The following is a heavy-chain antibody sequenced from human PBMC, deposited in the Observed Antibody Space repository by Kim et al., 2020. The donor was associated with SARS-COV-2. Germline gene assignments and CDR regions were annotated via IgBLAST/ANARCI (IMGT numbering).Heavy chain of an antibody. V-gene: IGHV3-23*01. D-gene: IGHD1-26*01. Sequence: SVKGRFTISRDNSKNSLYLQMHSLRADDSAVYFCANSVGIDPMYSYGMDVWGQGATVTVSS. CDR3: ANSVGIDPMYSYGMDV. J-gene: IGHJ6*02.